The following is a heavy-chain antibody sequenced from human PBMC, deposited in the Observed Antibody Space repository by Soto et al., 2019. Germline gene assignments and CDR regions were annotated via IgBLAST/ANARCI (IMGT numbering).Heavy chain of an antibody. CDR2: ISYDGSNK. J-gene: IGHJ4*02. CDR1: GFTFSSYA. CDR3: ARGPSSLTRFDY. D-gene: IGHD2-2*01. Sequence: SLRLSCAASGFTFSSYAMHWVRQAPGKGLEWVAVISYDGSNKYYADSVKGRLTISRDNSKNTLYLQMNSLRAEDTAVYYCARGPSSLTRFDYWGQGTLVTVSS. V-gene: IGHV3-30-3*01.